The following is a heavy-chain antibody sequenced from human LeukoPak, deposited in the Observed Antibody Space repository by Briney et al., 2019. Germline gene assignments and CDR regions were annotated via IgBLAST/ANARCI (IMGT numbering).Heavy chain of an antibody. CDR3: ARHSNYYDSSGYYLVDY. CDR1: AYSFTSYC. J-gene: IGHJ4*02. CDR2: IYPGDSDT. V-gene: IGHV5-51*01. D-gene: IGHD3-22*01. Sequence: GESLKSSCKGSAYSFTSYCIGWVRQMPGKGLEWMGIIYPGDSDTRYSPSFQGQVTISADKSISTAYLQWSSLKASDTAMYYCARHSNYYDSSGYYLVDYWGQGTLVTVSS.